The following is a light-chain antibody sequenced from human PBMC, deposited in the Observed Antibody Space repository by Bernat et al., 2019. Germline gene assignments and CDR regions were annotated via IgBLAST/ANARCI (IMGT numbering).Light chain of an antibody. Sequence: QSVLTQPPSASGTPGQRVTISCSGSSSNIGSNTVNWYQQLPGTAPKLLIYRNNYRPSGVPDRFSGSNSGTSASLAISGLQSEDEADYYCAAWDDSLNGVVFGGGTKLTVL. V-gene: IGLV1-44*01. CDR1: SSNIGSNT. CDR3: AAWDDSLNGVV. J-gene: IGLJ2*01. CDR2: RNN.